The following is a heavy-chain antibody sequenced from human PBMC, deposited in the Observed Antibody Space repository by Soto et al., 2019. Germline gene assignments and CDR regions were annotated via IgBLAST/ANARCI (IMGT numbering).Heavy chain of an antibody. J-gene: IGHJ6*02. D-gene: IGHD4-4*01. Sequence: QVQLQESGPGLVKPSQTLSLTCTVSGGSIKNSGYYWSWIRQHPEKGLEWIGYISYSGSTDYAPSLKRRVTMSVDTSKNQSSLNLTSVTAADTAVYYCGRDAVTKRDFYSSGMDVWGRGTTVTVSS. CDR1: GGSIKNSGYY. V-gene: IGHV4-31*03. CDR2: ISYSGST. CDR3: GRDAVTKRDFYSSGMDV.